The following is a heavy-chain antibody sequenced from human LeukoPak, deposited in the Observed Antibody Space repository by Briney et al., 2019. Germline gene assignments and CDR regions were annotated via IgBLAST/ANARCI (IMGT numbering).Heavy chain of an antibody. CDR3: ARNASSLGAGAFDI. D-gene: IGHD2-2*01. J-gene: IGHJ3*02. CDR1: GGSISSSSLY. Sequence: PSETLSLTCTVSGGSISSSSLYWDWIRQPPGRGLEGIGPAYFSGTTYYNPSLKSRVTICVDTSKNQFSLRLSSVTAADTALYCCARNASSLGAGAFDIWGQGTMVTVSS. CDR2: AYFSGTT. V-gene: IGHV4-39*01.